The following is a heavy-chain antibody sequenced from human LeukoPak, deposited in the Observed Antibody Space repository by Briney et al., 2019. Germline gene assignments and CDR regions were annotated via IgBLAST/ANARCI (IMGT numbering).Heavy chain of an antibody. CDR3: ARRLYYGSGSYYNPPSFFDY. Sequence: SETLSLTCTVSGGSISSYYWSWIRQPPGKGLEWIGYIYYSGSTNYNPSLKSRVTISVDTSKNQFSLKLSSVTAADTAVYYCARRLYYGSGSYYNPPSFFDYWGQGTLVTVSS. D-gene: IGHD3-10*01. J-gene: IGHJ4*02. V-gene: IGHV4-59*12. CDR1: GGSISSYY. CDR2: IYYSGST.